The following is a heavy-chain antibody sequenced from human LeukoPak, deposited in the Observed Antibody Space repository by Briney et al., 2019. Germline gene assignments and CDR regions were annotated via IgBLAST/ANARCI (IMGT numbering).Heavy chain of an antibody. V-gene: IGHV3-21*01. D-gene: IGHD3-3*01. Sequence: GGSLRLSCAASGFTFSSYSMNWVRQAPGKGLEWVSSISSSSSYIYYADSVKGRFTISRDNAKNSLYLQMNSLGAEDTAVYYCASFSGYDQVDYWGQGTLVTVSS. CDR1: GFTFSSYS. J-gene: IGHJ4*02. CDR3: ASFSGYDQVDY. CDR2: ISSSSSYI.